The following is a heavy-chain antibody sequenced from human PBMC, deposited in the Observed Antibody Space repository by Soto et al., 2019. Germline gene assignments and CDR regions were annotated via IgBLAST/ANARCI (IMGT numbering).Heavy chain of an antibody. D-gene: IGHD1-7*01. CDR2: IYNSGST. CDR3: SQTTGWPGFDF. V-gene: IGHV4-59*02. J-gene: IGHJ4*01. CDR1: GASVSNYY. Sequence: QVQLQESGPGLVKPSETLSLTCAVSGASVSNYYWSWIRQPPGKGLEWIGYIYNSGSTNYNPSLNSRGTISVDTSKNQFLLKLNSVTASDTAMYYLSQTTGWPGFDFLGQGTPGTGSS.